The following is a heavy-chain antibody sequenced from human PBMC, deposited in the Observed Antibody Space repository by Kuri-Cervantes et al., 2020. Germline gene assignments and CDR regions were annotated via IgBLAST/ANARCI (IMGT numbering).Heavy chain of an antibody. CDR3: ARPIYYGSGSYAF. CDR1: GDSIRSYY. D-gene: IGHD3-10*01. Sequence: SETLSLTCTVSGDSIRSYYWGWVRQPAGKGLEWIGEINHSGSTNYNPSLKSRVTISVDTSNNEFSLKVTSVTAADTAVYYCARPIYYGSGSYAFWSQGTLVTVSS. J-gene: IGHJ4*02. V-gene: IGHV4-34*01. CDR2: INHSGST.